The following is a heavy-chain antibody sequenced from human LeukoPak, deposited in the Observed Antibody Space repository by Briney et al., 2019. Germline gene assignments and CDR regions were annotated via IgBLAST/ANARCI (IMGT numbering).Heavy chain of an antibody. CDR1: GFTFSSYE. Sequence: GGSLRLSCAASGFTFSSYEMNWVRQAPGKGLEWVSYISSSGSTIYYADSVKGRFTISRDNSKNTLYLQMNSLRAEDTAVYYCAKEVGITIFWGQGTLVTVSS. J-gene: IGHJ4*02. CDR3: AKEVGITIF. D-gene: IGHD3-9*01. CDR2: ISSSGSTI. V-gene: IGHV3-48*03.